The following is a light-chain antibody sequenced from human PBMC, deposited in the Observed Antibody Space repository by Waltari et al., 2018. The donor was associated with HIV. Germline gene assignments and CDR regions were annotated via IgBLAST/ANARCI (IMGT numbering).Light chain of an antibody. CDR3: QAWDSSTAWV. Sequence: QSALTQPPSASGSPGQSVTISCTGKTSDVGAYNYVSWYQQHPGKAPKLMIYEVFKRPSGVPDRCSGANSGNTATLTISGTQAMDEADYYCQAWDSSTAWVFGTGTKVTVL. J-gene: IGLJ1*01. CDR2: EVF. CDR1: TSDVGAYNY. V-gene: IGLV2-8*01.